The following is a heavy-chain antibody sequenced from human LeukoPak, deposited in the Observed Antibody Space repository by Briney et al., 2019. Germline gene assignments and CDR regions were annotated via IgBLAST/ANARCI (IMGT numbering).Heavy chain of an antibody. J-gene: IGHJ4*02. CDR2: VSGSGGRGTT. D-gene: IGHD3-22*01. V-gene: IGHV3-23*01. CDR1: GFAFSNYV. Sequence: GGSLRLSCVASGFAFSNYVVTWVRQAPGKGLEWVSAVSGSGGRGTTYYADSVKGRFTISRDNAKSTVYLQMNSLRAEDTAVYYCAKVPIYYYDSSGYLNFDYWGQGTLVTVSS. CDR3: AKVPIYYYDSSGYLNFDY.